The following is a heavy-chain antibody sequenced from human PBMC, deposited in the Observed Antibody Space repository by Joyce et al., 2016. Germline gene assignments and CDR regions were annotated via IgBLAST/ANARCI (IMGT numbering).Heavy chain of an antibody. J-gene: IGHJ3*01. V-gene: IGHV3-53*01. CDR2: IYSSGTT. CDR1: GFTVSSNY. D-gene: IGHD2-21*02. CDR3: TMMVTDAFDF. Sequence: DVELVESGGGLIQPGGSLRLSCAASGFTVSSNYMICVRKAPGKGLEWVSVIYSSGTTYYSDSVKGRFTISRDNSKNTLYLQMSSLRAEDTAVYYCTMMVTDAFDFWGQGTMVTVSS.